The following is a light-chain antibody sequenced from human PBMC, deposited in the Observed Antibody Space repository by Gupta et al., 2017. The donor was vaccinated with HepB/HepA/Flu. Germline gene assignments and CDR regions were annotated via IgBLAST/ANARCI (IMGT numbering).Light chain of an antibody. CDR3: SSDTSGSTVI. CDR2: DVS. J-gene: IGLJ2*01. CDR1: SSDVGTYNY. V-gene: IGLV2-14*03. Sequence: SALTQPASVSGSPGPSITISCTGTSSDVGTYNYVTWYQQHPGKAPKLMIYDVSSRPSGVSVRFSGSKSGNTASLTISGLQEEDEAGYYCSSDTSGSTVIFGGGTKLTVL.